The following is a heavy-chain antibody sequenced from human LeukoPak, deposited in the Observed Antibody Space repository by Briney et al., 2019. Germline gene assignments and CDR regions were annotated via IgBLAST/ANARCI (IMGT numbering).Heavy chain of an antibody. CDR3: ARALAARTKYYYYYMDV. CDR1: GYTFTSYG. D-gene: IGHD1-1*01. Sequence: VASVKVSCKASGYTFTSYGISWVRQAPGQGLEWMGLISAYNGNTNYAQKLQGRVTMTTDTSTSTAYMELRSLRSDDTAVYYCARALAARTKYYYYYMDVWGKGTTVTVSS. J-gene: IGHJ6*03. CDR2: ISAYNGNT. V-gene: IGHV1-18*01.